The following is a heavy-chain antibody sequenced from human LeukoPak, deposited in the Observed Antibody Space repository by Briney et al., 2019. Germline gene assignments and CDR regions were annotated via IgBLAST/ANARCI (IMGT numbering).Heavy chain of an antibody. D-gene: IGHD3-22*01. J-gene: IGHJ4*02. CDR3: ARDYSMWDYYDSSGYSAYDY. Sequence: GGSLRLSCVASGFTFSNFWMSWVRQAPGKGPEWVANIKQGGDETYYLDSVKGRFTVSRDNAKNSLYLQMNTLRAEDTAVYYCARDYSMWDYYDSSGYSAYDYWGQGTLVTVSS. CDR2: IKQGGDET. V-gene: IGHV3-7*03. CDR1: GFTFSNFW.